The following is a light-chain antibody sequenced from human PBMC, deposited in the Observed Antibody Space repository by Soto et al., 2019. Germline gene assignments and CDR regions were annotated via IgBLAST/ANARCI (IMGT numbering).Light chain of an antibody. CDR1: QGINNN. CDR3: LQHNSYPLT. CDR2: AAS. V-gene: IGKV1-17*03. J-gene: IGKJ4*01. Sequence: DIQMTQSPSAMSASVGDSITITCRASQGINNNLVWFQQKPGKVPQRLIYAASRLQSGVPSTFSGSGSGTEFTLTISRLQPEDSATYYCLQHNSYPLTFGGGTKVEI.